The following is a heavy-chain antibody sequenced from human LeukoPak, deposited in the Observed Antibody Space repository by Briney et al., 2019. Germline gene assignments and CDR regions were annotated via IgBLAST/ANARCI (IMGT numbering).Heavy chain of an antibody. CDR1: GFTFSTYS. D-gene: IGHD6-19*01. Sequence: GGSLRLSFAASGFTFSTYSMNWVRQAPGKGLEWVSYISSSSSTIYYADSVKGRFTISRDNSKNTLYLQMNSLRAEDTAVYYCAKDRDSWLGAFDIWGQGTMVTVSS. J-gene: IGHJ3*02. V-gene: IGHV3-48*01. CDR2: ISSSSSTI. CDR3: AKDRDSWLGAFDI.